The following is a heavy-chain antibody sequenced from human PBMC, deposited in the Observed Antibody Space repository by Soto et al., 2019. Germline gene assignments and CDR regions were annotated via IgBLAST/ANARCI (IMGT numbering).Heavy chain of an antibody. J-gene: IGHJ3*02. CDR1: GGSISSGDYY. CDR3: ARAGTIHRYCSGGSCSDGAFDI. V-gene: IGHV4-30-4*02. Sequence: SETLSLTCTVSGGSISSGDYYWSWIRQPPGKGLEWIGYIYYSGSTYYNPSLKSRVTISVDTSKNQFSLKLSSVTAADTAVYYCARAGTIHRYCSGGSCSDGAFDIWGQGTRVTVS. CDR2: IYYSGST. D-gene: IGHD2-15*01.